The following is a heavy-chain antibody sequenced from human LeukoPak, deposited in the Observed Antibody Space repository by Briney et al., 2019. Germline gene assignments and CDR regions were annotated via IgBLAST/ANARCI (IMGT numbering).Heavy chain of an antibody. CDR2: ISGSGGST. J-gene: IGHJ4*02. CDR1: GFTFSSYA. V-gene: IGHV3-23*01. CDR3: ASNSGSYYQYYFDY. D-gene: IGHD1-26*01. Sequence: GGFLRLTCAASGFTFSSYAMSWVRQAPGKGLEWVSAISGSGGSTYYADSVKGRFTISRDNSKNTLYLQMNSLRAEDTAVYYCASNSGSYYQYYFDYWGQGTLVTVSS.